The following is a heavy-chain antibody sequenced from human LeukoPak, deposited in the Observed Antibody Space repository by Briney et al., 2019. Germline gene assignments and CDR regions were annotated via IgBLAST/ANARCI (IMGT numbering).Heavy chain of an antibody. D-gene: IGHD3-22*01. Sequence: SETLSLTCTVSGGSINNRNYYWGWIRQPPGKGLEWIGSIYYSGTTYYNPSLKSRVTISLDTSKNQFSLQLTSVTAADTAVYYCAKLVDDSGYYFNWYFDLWGRGTLVTVSS. V-gene: IGHV4-39*01. J-gene: IGHJ2*01. CDR2: IYYSGTT. CDR3: AKLVDDSGYYFNWYFDL. CDR1: GGSINNRNYY.